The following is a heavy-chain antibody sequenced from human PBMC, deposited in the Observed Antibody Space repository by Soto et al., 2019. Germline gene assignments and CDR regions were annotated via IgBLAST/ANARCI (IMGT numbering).Heavy chain of an antibody. CDR2: IYYSGST. D-gene: IGHD3-3*01. V-gene: IGHV4-39*01. Sequence: SETLSLTCTVSGGSISSSSYYWGWIRQPPGKGLEWIGSIYYSGSTYYNPSLKSRVTISVDTSKNQFSLKLSSVTAADTAVYYCAKTSTFLRYDFWSGSSSQGWYYFDYWGQGTLVTVSS. CDR1: GGSISSSSYY. CDR3: AKTSTFLRYDFWSGSSSQGWYYFDY. J-gene: IGHJ4*02.